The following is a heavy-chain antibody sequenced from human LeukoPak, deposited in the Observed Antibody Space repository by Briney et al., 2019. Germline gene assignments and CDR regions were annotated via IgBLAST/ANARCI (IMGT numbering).Heavy chain of an antibody. D-gene: IGHD5-24*01. Sequence: ASVKVSCKASGYTFTGHYMHWARQAPGQGLEWMGWINPNSGGTNYAQKFQGRVTMTRDTSISTAYMELSRLRSDDTAVYYCARRGHPWLQFDPWGQGTLVTVSS. V-gene: IGHV1-2*02. CDR3: ARRGHPWLQFDP. CDR2: INPNSGGT. J-gene: IGHJ5*02. CDR1: GYTFTGHY.